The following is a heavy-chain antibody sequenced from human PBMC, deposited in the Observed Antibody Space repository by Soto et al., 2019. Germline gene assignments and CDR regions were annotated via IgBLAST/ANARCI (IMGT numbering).Heavy chain of an antibody. D-gene: IGHD1-26*01. CDR1: GGSISSYY. CDR3: AREVGVGATAFDY. V-gene: IGHV4-59*01. J-gene: IGHJ4*02. CDR2: IYYSGST. Sequence: SETLSLTCTVSGGSISSYYWSWIRQPPGKGLEWIGYIYYSGSTNYNPSLKSRVTISVDTSKNQFSLKLSSVTAADTAVYYCAREVGVGATAFDYWGQGILVTVSS.